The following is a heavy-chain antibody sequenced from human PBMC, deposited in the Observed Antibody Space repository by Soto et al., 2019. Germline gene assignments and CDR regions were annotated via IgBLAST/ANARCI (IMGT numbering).Heavy chain of an antibody. CDR1: GYSISSGYY. D-gene: IGHD3-3*01. J-gene: IGHJ5*02. V-gene: IGHV4-38-2*01. CDR2: IYHSGST. Sequence: PSETLSLTCAVSGYSISSGYYWGWIRQPPGKGLEWIGSIYHSGSTYYNPSLKSRVTISVDTSKNQFSLKLSSVTAADTAVYYCARLSNMARTYYDFWSGLRRNWFDPWGQGTLVTVS. CDR3: ARLSNMARTYYDFWSGLRRNWFDP.